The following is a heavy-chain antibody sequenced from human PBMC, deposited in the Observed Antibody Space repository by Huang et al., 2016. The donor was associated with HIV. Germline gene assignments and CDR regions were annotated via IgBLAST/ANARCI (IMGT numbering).Heavy chain of an antibody. Sequence: QPPGEGLEWVAVISNDGRNKYYADSVKGRFTIFRDNSKSTLYLQMNSLRAEDTAVYYCAKTYYYDSGGYDAFDVWGQVTMVTVSS. J-gene: IGHJ3*01. CDR3: AKTYYYDSGGYDAFDV. V-gene: IGHV3-30*18. CDR2: ISNDGRNK. D-gene: IGHD3-22*01.